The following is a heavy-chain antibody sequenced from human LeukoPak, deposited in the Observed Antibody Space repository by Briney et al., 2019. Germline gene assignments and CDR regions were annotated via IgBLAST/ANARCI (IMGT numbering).Heavy chain of an antibody. J-gene: IGHJ4*02. V-gene: IGHV3-7*01. CDR2: IKPDGSDQ. CDR3: TTLVHSTLPY. D-gene: IGHD3-3*02. CDR1: GFTFSTYW. Sequence: GGSLRLSCAASGFTFSTYWLSWVRQTPGEGLEWLANIKPDGSDQYYVYSVRGRFTISRDNAENSLYLQMNSLRAEYTAVYYCTTLVHSTLPYWGQGTLVTVSS.